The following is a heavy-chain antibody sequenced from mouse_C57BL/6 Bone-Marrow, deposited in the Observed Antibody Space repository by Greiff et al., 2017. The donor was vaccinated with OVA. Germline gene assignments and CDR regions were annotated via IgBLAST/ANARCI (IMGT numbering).Heavy chain of an antibody. J-gene: IGHJ4*01. Sequence: EVQLQQSGPVLVKPGASVKMSCKASGYTFTDYYMNWVKQSHGKSLEWIGVINPYNGGTSYNQKFKGKATFTVNKSSSTAYMELNSLTSEDSAVYYCARIYDGYPGAMDYWGQGTSVTVSS. CDR3: ARIYDGYPGAMDY. D-gene: IGHD2-3*01. CDR1: GYTFTDYY. V-gene: IGHV1-19*01. CDR2: INPYNGGT.